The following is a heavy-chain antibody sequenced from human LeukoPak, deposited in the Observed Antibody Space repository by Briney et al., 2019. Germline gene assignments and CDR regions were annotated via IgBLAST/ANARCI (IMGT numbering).Heavy chain of an antibody. CDR3: AKDPVVVRYYFDY. Sequence: GGSLRLSCAASGFTFSSYAMSWVRQAPGKGLEWVSAISGSGGSTYYADSVKGRFTISRDNSKNTLYQQMNSLRAEDTAVYYCAKDPVVVRYYFDYWGQGTLVTVSS. D-gene: IGHD2-15*01. V-gene: IGHV3-23*01. CDR2: ISGSGGST. J-gene: IGHJ4*02. CDR1: GFTFSSYA.